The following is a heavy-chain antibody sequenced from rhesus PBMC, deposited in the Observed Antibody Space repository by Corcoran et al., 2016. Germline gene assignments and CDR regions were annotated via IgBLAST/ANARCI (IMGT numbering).Heavy chain of an antibody. V-gene: IGHV4-160*01. CDR2: ICGSGGTT. CDR3: ARNRPYSCSWITF. J-gene: IGHJ4*01. CDR1: GGPIRSNY. D-gene: IGHD6-25*01. Sequence: QVQLQESGPGLVKPSETLALTCAGSGGPIRSNYWSWIRQLPGKGREWVGRICGSGGTTASNPSLKRPLTISTDTSTNHFSLKLSSVTAADPAVYYCARNRPYSCSWITFWGQGVLVTVSS.